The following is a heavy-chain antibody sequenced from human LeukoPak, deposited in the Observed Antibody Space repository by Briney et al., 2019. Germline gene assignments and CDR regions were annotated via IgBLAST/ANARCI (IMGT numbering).Heavy chain of an antibody. CDR2: IDFSGST. CDR1: GGSIRSYY. V-gene: IGHV4-59*01. J-gene: IGHJ4*02. Sequence: SETLSLTCTVSGGSIRSYYWSWVRQPPGKGLEWIGYIDFSGSTDYNPSLKSRVTMSVDTSKNQFSLKLSSVTAADTAAYSCGRGDYYNSGYFDYWGQGTLVTVSS. D-gene: IGHD5-24*01. CDR3: GRGDYYNSGYFDY.